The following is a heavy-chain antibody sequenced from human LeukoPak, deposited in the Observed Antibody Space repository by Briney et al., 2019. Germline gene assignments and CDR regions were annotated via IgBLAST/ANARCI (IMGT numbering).Heavy chain of an antibody. CDR2: IYSGGST. Sequence: GGSLRLSCAASGFTVSSKYMSWVRQAPGKGLEWVSVIYSGGSTYYADSVKGRFTISRDNSKNTLYLQMNSLRAEDTAVYYCARGAYCSDDSCPGAFDIWGQGTMVTVSS. J-gene: IGHJ3*02. D-gene: IGHD2-15*01. V-gene: IGHV3-66*01. CDR3: ARGAYCSDDSCPGAFDI. CDR1: GFTVSSKY.